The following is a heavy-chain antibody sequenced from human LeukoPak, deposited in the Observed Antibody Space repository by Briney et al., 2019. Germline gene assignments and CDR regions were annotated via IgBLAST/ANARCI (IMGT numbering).Heavy chain of an antibody. CDR2: IYSGGDT. Sequence: GGSLRLSCAASEFTVSSNYMSWVRQAPGKGLEWVSVIYSGGDTYYADSVKGRFTISRDNSKNTLYLQINSLKAEDTAVYYCARDRFDCSRTTCPYYFDYWGQGTLVTVSS. J-gene: IGHJ4*02. CDR3: ARDRFDCSRTTCPYYFDY. V-gene: IGHV3-53*01. CDR1: EFTVSSNY. D-gene: IGHD2-2*01.